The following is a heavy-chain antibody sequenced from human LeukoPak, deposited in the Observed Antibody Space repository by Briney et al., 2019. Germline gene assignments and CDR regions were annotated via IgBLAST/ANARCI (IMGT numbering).Heavy chain of an antibody. CDR2: INPNSGGT. V-gene: IGHV1-2*02. D-gene: IGHD3-9*01. J-gene: IGHJ4*02. Sequence: ASAKVSCKASGYTFTGYYMHWVRQAPGQGLEWMGWINPNSGGTNYAQKFQGRVTMTRDTSISTAYMELSRLRSDDTAVYYCARDYDILTGYPHYWGQGTLVTVSS. CDR3: ARDYDILTGYPHY. CDR1: GYTFTGYY.